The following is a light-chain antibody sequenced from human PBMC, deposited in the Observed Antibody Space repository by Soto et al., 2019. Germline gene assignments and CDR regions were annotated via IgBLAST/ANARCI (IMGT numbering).Light chain of an antibody. J-gene: IGKJ5*01. CDR1: QSLLHSNGYNY. CDR2: LGS. CDR3: QXYYSTPIT. Sequence: DIVMTQSPLSLPVTPGEPASISCRSSQSLLHSNGYNYLDWYLQKPGQSPQLLIYLGSNRASGVPDRFSGSGSGTDFTLTISSLQAEDVAVYYCQXYYSTPITCGQGTRLEI. V-gene: IGKV2-28*01.